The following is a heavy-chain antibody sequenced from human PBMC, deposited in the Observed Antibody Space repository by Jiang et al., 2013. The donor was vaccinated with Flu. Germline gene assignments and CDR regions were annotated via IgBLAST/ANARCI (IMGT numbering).Heavy chain of an antibody. CDR3: ARATVTTYNWFDP. CDR2: IYYSGST. CDR1: GGSISSYY. D-gene: IGHD4-11*01. V-gene: IGHV4-59*01. Sequence: GSGLVKPSETLSLTCTVSGGSISSYYWSWIRQPPGKGLEWIGYIYYSGSTNYNPSLKSRVTISVDTSKNQFSLKLSSVTAADTAVYYCARATVTTYNWFDPWGQGTLVTVSS. J-gene: IGHJ5*02.